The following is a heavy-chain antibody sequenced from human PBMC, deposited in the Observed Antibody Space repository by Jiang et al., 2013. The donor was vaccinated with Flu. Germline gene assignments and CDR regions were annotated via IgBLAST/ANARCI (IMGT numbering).Heavy chain of an antibody. CDR3: ARAYSGSPSQGFDP. CDR2: IYSGDSDT. D-gene: IGHD1-26*01. J-gene: IGHJ5*02. V-gene: IGHV5-51*01. Sequence: GYSFNRFWIGWVRQTPGKGLEWMGSIYSGDSDTTYSPSFQGQVTISADKSISTAYLQWSSLKASDTAMYYCARAYSGSPSQGFDPWGQGTLVTVS. CDR1: GYSFNRFW.